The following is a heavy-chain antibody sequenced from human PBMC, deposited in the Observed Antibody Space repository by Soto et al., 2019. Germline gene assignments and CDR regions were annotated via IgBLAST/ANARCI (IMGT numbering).Heavy chain of an antibody. V-gene: IGHV4-39*01. Sequence: SETLSLTCTVSGGSISSSSYYWGWIRQPPGKGLEWIGSIYYSGSTYYNPSLKSRVTISVDTSKNQFSLKLSSVTAADTAVYYCARQGSSSWYIRYYYGMDVWGQGTTVTVSS. CDR3: ARQGSSSWYIRYYYGMDV. D-gene: IGHD6-13*01. CDR1: GGSISSSSYY. J-gene: IGHJ6*02. CDR2: IYYSGST.